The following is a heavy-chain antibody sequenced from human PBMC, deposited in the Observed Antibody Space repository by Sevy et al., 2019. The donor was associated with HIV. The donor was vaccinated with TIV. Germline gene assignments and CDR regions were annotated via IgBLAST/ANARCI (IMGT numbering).Heavy chain of an antibody. CDR2: IYYSGST. V-gene: IGHV4-59*01. Sequence: SETLSLTCTASGGSISSYYWSWIRQPPGKGLEWIGYIYYSGSTNYNPSLKSRVTISVDTSKNQFSLKLSSVTAADTAVYYCARSSRPAITFSEEDWFDPWGQGTLVTVSS. D-gene: IGHD1-20*01. J-gene: IGHJ5*02. CDR3: ARSSRPAITFSEEDWFDP. CDR1: GGSISSYY.